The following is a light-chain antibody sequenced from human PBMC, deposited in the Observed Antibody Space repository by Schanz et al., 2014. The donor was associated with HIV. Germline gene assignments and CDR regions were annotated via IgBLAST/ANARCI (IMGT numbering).Light chain of an antibody. V-gene: IGKV1-8*01. J-gene: IGKJ4*01. CDR2: AAS. Sequence: AIRITQSPSSLSASTGDRVTITCRASQGISSYVAWYQQKPGKAPKLLISAASTLQSGVPSRFSASGSGTDGPLTITDRKSEEGEKEYCQQCYSYPPTFGGGTKVEI. CDR1: QGISSY. CDR3: QQCYSYPPT.